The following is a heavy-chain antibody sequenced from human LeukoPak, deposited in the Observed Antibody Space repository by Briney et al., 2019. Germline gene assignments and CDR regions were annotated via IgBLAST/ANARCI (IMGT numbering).Heavy chain of an antibody. D-gene: IGHD3-10*01. V-gene: IGHV3-49*03. J-gene: IGHJ4*02. CDR1: GFTFGDYA. CDR2: IRSKAYGGTT. Sequence: GGSLRLSCTASGFTFGDYAMSWFRQVPGKGLEWVGFIRSKAYGGTTEYAASVKGRFTISRDDSKSIAYLQMNSLKTEDTAVYYCTRDQTRWFGELLRNFDYWGQGTLVTVSS. CDR3: TRDQTRWFGELLRNFDY.